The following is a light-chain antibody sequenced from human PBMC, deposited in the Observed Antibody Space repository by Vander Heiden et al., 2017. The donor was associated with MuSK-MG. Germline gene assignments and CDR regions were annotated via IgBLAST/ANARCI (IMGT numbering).Light chain of an antibody. J-gene: IGKJ3*01. Sequence: EIVMTPSPATLSVSPGERATLSCRASQSVSSNLAWYQQKPGQAPRLLIYGASTRATGIPARFSGSGSGTEFTLTISSLQSEDFAVYYCQQYNNWPPELTFGHGTKVDIK. CDR2: GAS. CDR1: QSVSSN. V-gene: IGKV3-15*01. CDR3: QQYNNWPPELT.